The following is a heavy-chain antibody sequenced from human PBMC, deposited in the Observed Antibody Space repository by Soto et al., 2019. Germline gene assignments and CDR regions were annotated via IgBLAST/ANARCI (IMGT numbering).Heavy chain of an antibody. CDR2: TYYRSRWYS. V-gene: IGHV6-1*01. D-gene: IGHD2-15*01. Sequence: SQTLSLTCVGSGDTVSSNSVAWNWVRQSPSRGLEWLGRTYYRSRWYSDYAVSVRSRIDINADTSKNQVSLQLNSVTPEDTAVYYCARSEEDSDYYYYGMDVGGQGTTGTVS. CDR1: GDTVSSNSVA. CDR3: ARSEEDSDYYYYGMDV. J-gene: IGHJ6*02.